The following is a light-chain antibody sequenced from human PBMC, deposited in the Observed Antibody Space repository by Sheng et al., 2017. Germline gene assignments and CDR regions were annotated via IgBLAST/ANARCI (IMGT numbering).Light chain of an antibody. CDR1: HSVSSN. CDR3: QQYYSTPHT. Sequence: VMTQSPATLSVSPGERVTLSCRASHSVSSNLAWYRQKPGQPPKLLIYWASTRESGVPDRFSGSGSGTDFTLTISSLQAEDVAVYYCQQYYSTPHTFGQGTKLEIK. CDR2: WAS. J-gene: IGKJ2*01. V-gene: IGKV4-1*01.